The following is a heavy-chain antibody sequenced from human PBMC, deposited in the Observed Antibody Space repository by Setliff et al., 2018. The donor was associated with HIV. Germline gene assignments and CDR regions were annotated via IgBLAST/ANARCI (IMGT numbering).Heavy chain of an antibody. CDR3: AAIAAAALRGTFDI. CDR2: IYYSGST. CDR1: GGSISSHY. Sequence: SETLSLTCTVSGGSISSHYWGWIRQPPGKGLEWIGYIYYSGSTNYNPSLKSRVTISVDTSKKQFSLKLSSVTAADTAVYYCAAIAAAALRGTFDIWGQGTMVTVSS. V-gene: IGHV4-59*11. J-gene: IGHJ3*02. D-gene: IGHD6-13*01.